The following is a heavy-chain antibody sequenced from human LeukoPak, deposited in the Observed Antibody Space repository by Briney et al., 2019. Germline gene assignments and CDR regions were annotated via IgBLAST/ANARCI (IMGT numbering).Heavy chain of an antibody. CDR1: GGSISSGSYY. Sequence: PSQTLSLTCTVSGGSISSGSYYWSWIRQPAGKGLEWIGRIYTSGSTNYNPSLKSRVTISVDTSKNQFSLKLSSVTAADTAVYYCARASGNTAMPLAEFDPWGQGTLVTVSS. J-gene: IGHJ5*02. D-gene: IGHD5-18*01. CDR2: IYTSGST. V-gene: IGHV4-61*02. CDR3: ARASGNTAMPLAEFDP.